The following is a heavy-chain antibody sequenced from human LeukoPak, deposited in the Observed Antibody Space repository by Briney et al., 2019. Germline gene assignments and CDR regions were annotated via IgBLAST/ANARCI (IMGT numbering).Heavy chain of an antibody. Sequence: ASVKVSCRASGYSFTTQYMHWVRQASGQPPEWMVAIDPSGGTTRYAQKFQGRVTMTRDTSTRTVHMELSRLRYDDTAVYYCARDRARVGTKDDAFDVWGQGTMVIVSS. CDR1: GYSFTTQY. D-gene: IGHD3-10*01. CDR2: IDPSGGTT. V-gene: IGHV1-46*01. J-gene: IGHJ3*01. CDR3: ARDRARVGTKDDAFDV.